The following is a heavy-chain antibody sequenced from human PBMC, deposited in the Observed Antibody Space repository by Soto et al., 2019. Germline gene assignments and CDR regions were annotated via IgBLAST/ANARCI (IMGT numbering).Heavy chain of an antibody. CDR1: GFRISNYF. CDR3: ARPRFRGMAV. D-gene: IGHD3-3*01. Sequence: GGSLRLSCVGSGFRISNYFMSWVRQAPGKGLEWVANIKEDGSEKYYVESVKGRFTISRDNAKNSLYLQVNSLRDEDTAVYYCARPRFRGMAVWGQGTKVTVSS. J-gene: IGHJ6*02. CDR2: IKEDGSEK. V-gene: IGHV3-7*03.